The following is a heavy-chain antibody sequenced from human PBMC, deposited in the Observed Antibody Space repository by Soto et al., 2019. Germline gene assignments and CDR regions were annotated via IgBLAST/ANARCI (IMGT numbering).Heavy chain of an antibody. V-gene: IGHV2-70*01. J-gene: IGHJ5*02. CDR3: ARMTSSSSGGWFDP. CDR1: GFSLSTSGMR. CDR2: IDWDDDK. Sequence: SGPTLVNPTQTLTLTCTFSGFSLSTSGMRVSWIRQPPGKALEWLALIDWDDDKYYSTSLKTRLTISKDTSKNQVVLTMTNMDPVDTPTYYCARMTSSSSGGWFDPWGQGTLVTSPQ. D-gene: IGHD6-6*01.